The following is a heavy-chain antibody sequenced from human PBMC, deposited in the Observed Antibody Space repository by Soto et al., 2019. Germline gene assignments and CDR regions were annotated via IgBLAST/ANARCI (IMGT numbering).Heavy chain of an antibody. CDR2: IKSKTDGGTT. J-gene: IGHJ4*02. D-gene: IGHD1-1*01. CDR1: GFTFSNAW. Sequence: GGSLRLSCAASGFTFSNAWMHWVRQAPGKGLEWVGRIKSKTDGGTTDYAAPVKGRFTISRDDSKNTLYLQMNSLKTEDTAVYYCTTDPHKPPGPEFDYWGQGALVTVSS. CDR3: TTDPHKPPGPEFDY. V-gene: IGHV3-15*07.